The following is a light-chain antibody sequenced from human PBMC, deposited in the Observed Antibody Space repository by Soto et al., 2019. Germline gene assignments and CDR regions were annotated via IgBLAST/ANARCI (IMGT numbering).Light chain of an antibody. V-gene: IGKV1-39*01. J-gene: IGKJ1*01. Sequence: DIQMTQSPSSLSASVGDRVTITCRASQSISSYLNWYQQKPGKAPKLLIYAASSLQSGVPSRFSSSGSGTDFTLTISSLQPEDVATYYSQQSYSTPQTFGQGTKVEIK. CDR3: QQSYSTPQT. CDR2: AAS. CDR1: QSISSY.